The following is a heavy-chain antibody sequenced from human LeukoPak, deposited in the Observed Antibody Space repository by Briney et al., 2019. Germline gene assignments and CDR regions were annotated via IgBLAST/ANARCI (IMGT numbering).Heavy chain of an antibody. CDR1: GFTFSSYA. CDR2: ISYDGSNK. D-gene: IGHD6-19*01. CDR3: ARELVAVAGTGDYYYYGMDV. J-gene: IGHJ6*02. Sequence: PGGSLRLSCAASGFTFSSYAMHWVRQAPGKGLEWVAVISYDGSNKYYADSVKGRFTISRDNSKNTLHLQMNSLRAEDTAVYYCARELVAVAGTGDYYYYGMDVWGQGTTVTVSS. V-gene: IGHV3-30*04.